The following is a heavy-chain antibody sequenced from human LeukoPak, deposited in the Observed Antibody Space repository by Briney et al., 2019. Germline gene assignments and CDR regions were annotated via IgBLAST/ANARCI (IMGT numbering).Heavy chain of an antibody. CDR2: IYYSGRT. CDR3: ARGGPPTVTRFDY. V-gene: IGHV4-61*05. CDR1: GGSISSSSYY. Sequence: SETLSLTCTVSGGSISSSSYYWGWIRQPPGKGLEWIGYIYYSGRTNYNPSLKSRVTISVDTSKNQFSLKLTSVTAADTAVYYCARGGPPTVTRFDYWGQGTLVTVS. D-gene: IGHD4-17*01. J-gene: IGHJ4*02.